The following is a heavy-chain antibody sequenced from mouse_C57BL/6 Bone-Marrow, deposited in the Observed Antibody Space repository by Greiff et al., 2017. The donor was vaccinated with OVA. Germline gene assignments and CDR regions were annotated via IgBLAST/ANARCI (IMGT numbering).Heavy chain of an antibody. J-gene: IGHJ1*03. Sequence: EVKVEESGGGLVQPKGSLKLSCAASGFSFNTYAMNWVRQAPGKGLEWVARIRSKSNNYATYYADSVKDRFTISRDDSESMLYLQMNNLKTEDTAMYYFVRHDVYWYFDVWGTGTTVTVSS. CDR3: VRHDVYWYFDV. CDR2: IRSKSNNYAT. D-gene: IGHD2-3*01. CDR1: GFSFNTYA. V-gene: IGHV10-1*01.